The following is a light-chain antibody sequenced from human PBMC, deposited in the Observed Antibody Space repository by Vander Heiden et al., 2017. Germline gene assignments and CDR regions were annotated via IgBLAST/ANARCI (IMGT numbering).Light chain of an antibody. V-gene: IGKV3-20*01. J-gene: IGKJ1*01. CDR3: QQYAYSPCT. CDR1: QSVSSTY. Sequence: EIVLTQSPGTLSLSPGERATLSIRASQSVSSTYLAWYQQKPGQAPRLPIYGASSRATGIPDRFSGSGSGTDFTLTISSLEPEDFAVYYCQQYAYSPCTFGQGTKVEIK. CDR2: GAS.